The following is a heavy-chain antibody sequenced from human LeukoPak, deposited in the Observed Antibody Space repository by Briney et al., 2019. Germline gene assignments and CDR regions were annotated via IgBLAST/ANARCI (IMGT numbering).Heavy chain of an antibody. CDR1: GGSISSYY. D-gene: IGHD6-19*01. Sequence: SETLSLTCTVSGGSISSYYWSWIRQPPGKGLEWIGYIYTSGSTNYNPSLKSRVTISVDTSKNQFSLKLSSVTAADTAVYYCARWYSSGLSAAFDIWGQGTMVTVSS. V-gene: IGHV4-4*09. CDR3: ARWYSSGLSAAFDI. J-gene: IGHJ3*02. CDR2: IYTSGST.